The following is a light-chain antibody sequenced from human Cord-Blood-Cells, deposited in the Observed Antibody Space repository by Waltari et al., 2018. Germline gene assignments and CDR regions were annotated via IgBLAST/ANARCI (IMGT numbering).Light chain of an antibody. J-gene: IGLJ2*01. CDR3: CSYAGSVV. CDR1: SSDVGSYNL. CDR2: EGS. V-gene: IGLV2-23*01. Sequence: QSALTQPASVSGSPGQSITISCTGTSSDVGSYNLVSWYQQHPGKAPKLMIYEGSKRPSGVSNRFSAFKSGNTASLTISGLQAEDEADYYCCSYAGSVVFGGGTKLTVL.